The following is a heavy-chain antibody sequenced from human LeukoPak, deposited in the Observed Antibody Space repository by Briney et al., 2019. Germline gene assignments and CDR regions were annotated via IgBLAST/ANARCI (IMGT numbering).Heavy chain of an antibody. J-gene: IGHJ4*02. D-gene: IGHD5-18*01. CDR2: IHTDGSAT. CDR1: GFTFSSYW. CDR3: ARLLWLNLNYLFDY. V-gene: IGHV3-74*01. Sequence: GGSLRLSCAASGFTFSSYWMHWVRQAPGKGLVWVSRIHTDGSATDYADSVKGRFTISRDNAKNTLYLQMHSLRAEDTAVYYCARLLWLNLNYLFDYWGQGTLVTVSS.